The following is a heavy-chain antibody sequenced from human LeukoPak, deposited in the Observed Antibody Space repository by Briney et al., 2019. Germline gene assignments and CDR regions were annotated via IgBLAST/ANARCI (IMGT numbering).Heavy chain of an antibody. Sequence: GRSLRLACAASGFTFSSYGMHWVRQAPGKGLEWVAVIWYDGSNKYYADSVKGRFTISRDNSKNTLYLQMNSLRAEDTAVYYCARGGDPIVGATQPFDYWGQGTLVTVSS. CDR2: IWYDGSNK. CDR1: GFTFSSYG. CDR3: ARGGDPIVGATQPFDY. D-gene: IGHD1-26*01. J-gene: IGHJ4*02. V-gene: IGHV3-33*01.